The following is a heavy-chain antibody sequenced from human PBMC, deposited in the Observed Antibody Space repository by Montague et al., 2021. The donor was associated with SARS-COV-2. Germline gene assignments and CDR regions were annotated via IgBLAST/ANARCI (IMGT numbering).Heavy chain of an antibody. Sequence: SETLSLTCTVSGYSISSGYYWGWIRQPPGKGREWFGGSNLSGAPSSNRSPRSRVTIQVDTSKNQFSLKLSSVPAADTAVYYCARERRYCSGGSCYSGWFDPWGQGTLVTVSS. V-gene: IGHV4-38-2*02. D-gene: IGHD2-15*01. CDR2: SNLSGAP. CDR3: ARERRYCSGGSCYSGWFDP. CDR1: GYSISSGYY. J-gene: IGHJ5*02.